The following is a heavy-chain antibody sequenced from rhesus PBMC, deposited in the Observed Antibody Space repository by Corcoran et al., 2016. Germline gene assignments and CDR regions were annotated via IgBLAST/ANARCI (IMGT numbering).Heavy chain of an antibody. V-gene: IGHV4-80*01. J-gene: IGHJ4*01. CDR2: IDGGTGRT. D-gene: IGHD5-30*01. CDR3: ARIGFTGYGALAF. Sequence: QVHLQASGPGLVKPSETLSLPCTASGASLTINWWSWLRHPPAKGLVWIWEIDGGTGRTNFNPSLNGRISISRDASKNQFFLKLTSMAAADTAVYWCARIGFTGYGALAFWGQGVLVTVSS. CDR1: GASLTINW.